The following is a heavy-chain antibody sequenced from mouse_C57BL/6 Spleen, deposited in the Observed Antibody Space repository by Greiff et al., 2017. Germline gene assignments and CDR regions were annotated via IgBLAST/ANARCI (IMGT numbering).Heavy chain of an antibody. CDR3: TTSGDYYGSREGYYFDY. CDR1: GFNIKDDY. V-gene: IGHV14-4*01. Sequence: EVQLQQSGAELVRPGASVKLSCTASGFNIKDDYMHWVKQRPEQGLEWIGWIDPENGDTESASKFQGKATITADPSSNTAYLQLSSLTSEDTAVYYCTTSGDYYGSREGYYFDYWGQGTTLTVSS. D-gene: IGHD1-1*01. CDR2: IDPENGDT. J-gene: IGHJ2*01.